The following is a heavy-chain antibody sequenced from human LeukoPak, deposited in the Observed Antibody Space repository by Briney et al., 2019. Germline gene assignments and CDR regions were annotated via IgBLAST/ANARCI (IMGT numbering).Heavy chain of an antibody. V-gene: IGHV3-9*01. J-gene: IGHJ4*02. D-gene: IGHD3-9*01. Sequence: GRSLRLSCAASGFTFDDYAMHWVRQAPGKGLEWVSGISWNSGSIGYADSVKGRFTISRDNAKNSLYLQMNSLRAEGTALYYCAKDKFLATIFQPYFDYWGQGTLVTVSS. CDR2: ISWNSGSI. CDR3: AKDKFLATIFQPYFDY. CDR1: GFTFDDYA.